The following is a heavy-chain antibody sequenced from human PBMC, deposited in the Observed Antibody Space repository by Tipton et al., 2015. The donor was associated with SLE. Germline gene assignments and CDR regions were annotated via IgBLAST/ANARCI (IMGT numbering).Heavy chain of an antibody. CDR1: GFTFSTYW. J-gene: IGHJ4*02. CDR3: AKDHVGSDPRPAHFDY. CDR2: IHTDGSST. Sequence: SLRLSCAASGFTFSTYWMHWVRQAPGKGLVWVSRIHTDGSSTNYADSVKGRFTISRDNAKNTLYLQMNSLRAEDTALYYCAKDHVGSDPRPAHFDYWGLGTRVTVSS. D-gene: IGHD2-21*01. V-gene: IGHV3-74*01.